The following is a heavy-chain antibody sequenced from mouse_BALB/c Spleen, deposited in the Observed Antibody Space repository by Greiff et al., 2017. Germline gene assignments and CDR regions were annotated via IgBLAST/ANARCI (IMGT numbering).Heavy chain of an antibody. CDR3: ARFGDGYWYFDV. CDR1: GYTFTSYW. CDR2: INPSTGYT. D-gene: IGHD2-3*01. Sequence: VQLQQSGAELAKPGASVKMSCKASGYTFTSYWMHWVKQRPGHGLEWIGYINPSTGYTEYNQKFKDKATLTADQSSSTAYMQLSSLTSEDSAVYYCARFGDGYWYFDVWGAGTTVTVSS. J-gene: IGHJ1*01. V-gene: IGHV1-7*01.